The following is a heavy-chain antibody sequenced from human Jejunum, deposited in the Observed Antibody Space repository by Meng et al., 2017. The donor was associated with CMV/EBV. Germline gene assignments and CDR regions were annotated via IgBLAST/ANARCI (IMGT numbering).Heavy chain of an antibody. CDR2: ISYDGSNK. CDR3: ARVGNYGSGSYTSTYYFNY. CDR1: TYA. J-gene: IGHJ4*02. V-gene: IGHV3-30-3*01. Sequence: TYAMHWVRQAPGKGLECVAVISYDGSNKYYADSVKGRFTISRDNSKNTLYLQMNSLRAEGTAVYYCARVGNYGSGSYTSTYYFNYWGQGTLVTVSS. D-gene: IGHD3-10*01.